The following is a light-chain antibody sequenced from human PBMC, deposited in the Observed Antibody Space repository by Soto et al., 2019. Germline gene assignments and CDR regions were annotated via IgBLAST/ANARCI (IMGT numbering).Light chain of an antibody. CDR1: QNINNY. CDR2: DAS. V-gene: IGKV1-33*01. CDR3: QQYDSFPIS. Sequence: DIQMTQSPSSLSASVGDRVTITCQASQNINNYLNWYQQKPGRAPKLLIYDASNLEAGVPSRFSGSGSGTDFTFSISNLQPEDLATYYCQQYDSFPISFGQGTRLEIK. J-gene: IGKJ5*01.